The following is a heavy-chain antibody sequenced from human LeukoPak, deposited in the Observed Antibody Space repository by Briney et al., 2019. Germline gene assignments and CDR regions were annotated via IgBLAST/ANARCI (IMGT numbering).Heavy chain of an antibody. CDR3: AKRWSGYGSGSYYFDY. CDR2: ISGSGGST. CDR1: GFTFSSYA. Sequence: GGSLRLSCAASGFTFSSYAMSWVRQAPGKELEWVSAISGSGGSTYYADSVKGRFTISRDNSKNTLYLQMNSLRAEDTAVYYCAKRWSGYGSGSYYFDYWGQGTLVTVSS. V-gene: IGHV3-23*01. J-gene: IGHJ4*02. D-gene: IGHD3-10*01.